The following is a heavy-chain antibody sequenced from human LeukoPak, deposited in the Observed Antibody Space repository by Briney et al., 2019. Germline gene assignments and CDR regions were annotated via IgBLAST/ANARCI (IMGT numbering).Heavy chain of an antibody. CDR2: ISAYNGNT. CDR3: ARAALVTGWYSSSGEEYWFDP. CDR1: GYTFTSYG. V-gene: IGHV1-18*01. Sequence: ASVKVSCKASGYTFTSYGISWVRQAPGQGLEWMGWISAYNGNTNYAQKLQGRVTMTTDTSTSTAYMELRSLRSDDTAVYYCARAALVTGWYSSSGEEYWFDPWGQGTLVTVSS. D-gene: IGHD6-13*01. J-gene: IGHJ5*02.